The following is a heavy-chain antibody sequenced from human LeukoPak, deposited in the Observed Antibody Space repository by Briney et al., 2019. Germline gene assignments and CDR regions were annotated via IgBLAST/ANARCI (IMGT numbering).Heavy chain of an antibody. CDR2: IYYSGNT. J-gene: IGHJ4*02. Sequence: SETLSLTCTVSGGSISSFYWSWIRRPPGKGLEWIGYIYYSGNTNYNPSLKNRVTISVDTSKNQFSLKLSSVTAADTAVYYCARGYSGSYGRFDYWGQGTLATVSS. CDR3: ARGYSGSYGRFDY. D-gene: IGHD1-26*01. CDR1: GGSISSFY. V-gene: IGHV4-59*13.